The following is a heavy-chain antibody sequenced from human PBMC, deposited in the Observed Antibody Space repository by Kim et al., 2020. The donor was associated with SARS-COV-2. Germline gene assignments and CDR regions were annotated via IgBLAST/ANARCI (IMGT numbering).Heavy chain of an antibody. J-gene: IGHJ4*02. V-gene: IGHV4-59*01. CDR3: ARGQRIEYCGGDCYSGEYFDY. CDR1: GGSISSYY. D-gene: IGHD2-21*02. Sequence: SETLSLTCTVSGGSISSYYWSWIRQPPGKGLEWIGYIYYSGSTNYNPSLKSRVTISVDTSKNQFSLKLSSVTAADTAVYYCARGQRIEYCGGDCYSGEYFDYWGQGTLVTVSS. CDR2: IYYSGST.